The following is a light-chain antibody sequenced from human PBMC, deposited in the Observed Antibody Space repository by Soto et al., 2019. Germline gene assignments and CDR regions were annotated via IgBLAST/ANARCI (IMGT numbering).Light chain of an antibody. CDR1: QSIITW. J-gene: IGKJ4*01. V-gene: IGKV1-5*01. CDR2: DAS. CDR3: QQYHIYPLT. Sequence: DIQMTHSPSTLPASVGDRVTITCRASQSIITWLAWFQQAPGKAPKILISDASSLKSGATSRFSGSGSGTEFTLTISSLQPDDFATYYCQQYHIYPLTFGGGTKVEI.